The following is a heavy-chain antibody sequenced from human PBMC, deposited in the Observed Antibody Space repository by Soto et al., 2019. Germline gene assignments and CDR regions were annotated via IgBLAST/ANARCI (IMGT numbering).Heavy chain of an antibody. CDR3: TTYHSDYNFDH. D-gene: IGHD4-4*01. CDR2: FDPDEAET. V-gene: IGHV1-24*01. Sequence: QVQLVQSGAEVKKPGASVKVSCKVSGYTLNEVAMHWVRQAPGKGLEWLGGFDPDEAETIYAQHFQGRVTMTEDTSTVTVYMELSSLRSEDTALYFCTTYHSDYNFDHWCQGTRVTVPS. CDR1: GYTLNEVA. J-gene: IGHJ5*02.